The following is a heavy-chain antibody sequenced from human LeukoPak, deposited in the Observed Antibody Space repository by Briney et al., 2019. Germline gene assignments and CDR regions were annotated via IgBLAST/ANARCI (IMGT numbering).Heavy chain of an antibody. D-gene: IGHD3-22*01. CDR1: GFTFSSYG. CDR2: ISYDGSNK. J-gene: IGHJ4*02. CDR3: ARTPDSSGYYYIDY. V-gene: IGHV3-30*03. Sequence: GGSLRLSCAASGFTFSSYGMHWVRQAPGKGLEWVAVISYDGSNKYYADSVKGRFTISRDNSKNTLYLQMNSLRAEDTAVYYCARTPDSSGYYYIDYWGQGTLVTVSS.